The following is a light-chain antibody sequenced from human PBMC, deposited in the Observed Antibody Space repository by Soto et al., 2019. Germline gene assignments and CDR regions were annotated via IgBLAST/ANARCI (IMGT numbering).Light chain of an antibody. Sequence: DIVMTQSPDSLAVSLGERATIDCKSSQTVLFSSNSKNYLAWYQQKPGQPPKLLIYWASTRKSGVPYRFSGSGSGTDFTLTISSLQAEDVAVYYCHQYYTTPWTFGQGTKVEIK. V-gene: IGKV4-1*01. J-gene: IGKJ1*01. CDR2: WAS. CDR1: QTVLFSSNSKNY. CDR3: HQYYTTPWT.